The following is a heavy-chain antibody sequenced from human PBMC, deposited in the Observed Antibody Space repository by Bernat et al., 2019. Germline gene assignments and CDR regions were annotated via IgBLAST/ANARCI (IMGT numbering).Heavy chain of an antibody. V-gene: IGHV3-15*01. J-gene: IGHJ4*02. CDR2: IKSKTDGGTT. D-gene: IGHD2-15*01. CDR1: GFTFSSSG. Sequence: VQLVESGGGVVQPGRSLRLSCAASGFTFSSSGMHWVRQAPGKGLEWVGRIKSKTDGGTTDYAAPVKGRFTISRDDSKNTLYLQMNSLKTEDTAVYYCTTDLHCSGGSCYSGEYYFDYWDQGTLVTVSS. CDR3: TTDLHCSGGSCYSGEYYFDY.